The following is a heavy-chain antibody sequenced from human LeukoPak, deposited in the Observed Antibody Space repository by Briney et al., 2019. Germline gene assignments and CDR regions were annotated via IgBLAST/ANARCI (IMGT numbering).Heavy chain of an antibody. CDR3: AREDPLVRGVYDY. CDR1: GGSISSYY. CDR2: IYYSGSP. V-gene: IGHV4-59*01. J-gene: IGHJ4*02. Sequence: SETLSLTCTVPGGSISSYYWSWIRQPPGQGLEWIAYIYYSGSPNYNPSLKSRVTISVDTSKNHLSLKLRSVTAADTAVYYCAREDPLVRGVYDYWGQGTLVTVSS. D-gene: IGHD3-10*01.